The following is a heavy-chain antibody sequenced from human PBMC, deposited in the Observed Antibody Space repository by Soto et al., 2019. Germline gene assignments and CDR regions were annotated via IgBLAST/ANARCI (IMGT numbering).Heavy chain of an antibody. CDR1: GFTFSSCA. V-gene: IGHV3-23*01. D-gene: IGHD1-26*01. CDR2: ISGGGKNT. Sequence: GGSLRLSCAASGFTFSSCAMSWVRQAPGKGLEWVSGISGGGKNTYYADSVKGRVAISRDNSRNILYLQMNSLRVEDTALYYCAKSEGGVSGPVDYCGQGILVTVSS. J-gene: IGHJ4*02. CDR3: AKSEGGVSGPVDY.